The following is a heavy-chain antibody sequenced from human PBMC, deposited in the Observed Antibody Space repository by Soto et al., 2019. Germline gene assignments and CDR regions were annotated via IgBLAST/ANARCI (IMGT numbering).Heavy chain of an antibody. D-gene: IGHD6-13*01. CDR1: GYTFTSYD. Sequence: ASVKVSCKASGYTFTSYDINWVRQATGQGLEWMVWMNPNSGNTGYAQKFQGRVTMTRNTSISTAYMELSSLRSEDTAVYYCAGRGYSSSWYYYYYYGMDVWGQGTTVTVSS. J-gene: IGHJ6*02. CDR2: MNPNSGNT. CDR3: AGRGYSSSWYYYYYYGMDV. V-gene: IGHV1-8*01.